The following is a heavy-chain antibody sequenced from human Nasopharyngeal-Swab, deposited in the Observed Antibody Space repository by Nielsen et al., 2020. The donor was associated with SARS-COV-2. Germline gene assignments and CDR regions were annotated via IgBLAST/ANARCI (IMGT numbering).Heavy chain of an antibody. CDR3: ARTRTTFDY. Sequence: GESLKISCATSGFTVSSNYMSWVRQAPGKGLEWVSVIYSGGSTYYADSVKGRFTISRDNSKNTLYLQMNSLRAEDTAVYYCARTRTTFDYWGQGTLVTVSS. CDR1: GFTVSSNY. J-gene: IGHJ4*02. D-gene: IGHD1-1*01. V-gene: IGHV3-53*01. CDR2: IYSGGST.